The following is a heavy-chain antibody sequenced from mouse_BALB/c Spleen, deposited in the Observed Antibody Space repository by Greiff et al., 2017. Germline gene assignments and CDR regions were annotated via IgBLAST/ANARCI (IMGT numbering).Heavy chain of an antibody. D-gene: IGHD1-1*02. Sequence: EVQLVESGGGLVQPGGSRKLSCAASGFTFSSYGMHWVRQAPEKGLEWVAYISSGSSTIYYPDTVKGRFTISRDNAKNTLYLQMSSLKSEDTAMYYCARHGGGYLYYFDYWGQGTTLTVSS. V-gene: IGHV5-17*03. CDR1: GFTFSSYG. CDR2: ISSGSSTI. J-gene: IGHJ2*01. CDR3: ARHGGGYLYYFDY.